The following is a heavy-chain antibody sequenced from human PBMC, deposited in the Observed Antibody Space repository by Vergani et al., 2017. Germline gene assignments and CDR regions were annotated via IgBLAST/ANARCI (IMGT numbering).Heavy chain of an antibody. CDR1: GFTFDDYA. CDR2: ISWDGGST. CDR3: AKDMRGCSGGSCYSYYYGMDV. J-gene: IGHJ6*02. D-gene: IGHD2-15*01. Sequence: EVQLVESGGVVVQPGGSLRLSCAASGFTFDDYAMHWVRQAPGKGLEWVSLISWDGGSTYYADSVKGRFTISRDNSKSSLYLQMNSLRAEDTALYYCAKDMRGCSGGSCYSYYYGMDVWGQGTTVTVSS. V-gene: IGHV3-43D*03.